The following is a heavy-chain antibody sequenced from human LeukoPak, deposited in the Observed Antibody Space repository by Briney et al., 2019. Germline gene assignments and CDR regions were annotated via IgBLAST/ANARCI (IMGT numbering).Heavy chain of an antibody. CDR1: GFTFSSYG. D-gene: IGHD5-18*01. J-gene: IGHJ4*02. CDR2: IWYDGSNK. CDR3: ARYMSSTAQDY. Sequence: GRSLRLSCAASGFTFSSYGMHWARQAPGKGLEWVAVIWYDGSNKYYADSVKGRFTISRDNSKNTLYLQMNSLRAEDTAVYYCARYMSSTAQDYWGQGTLATVSS. V-gene: IGHV3-33*01.